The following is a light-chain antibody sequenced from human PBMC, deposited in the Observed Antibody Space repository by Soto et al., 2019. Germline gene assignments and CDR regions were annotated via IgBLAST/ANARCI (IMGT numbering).Light chain of an antibody. J-gene: IGKJ3*01. CDR1: QSVSSNY. CDR3: QQYGTSPVT. Sequence: EIVLTQSPGTLSLSPGERATLSCRASQSVSSNYLAWYQQKPGQAPRLLIFGASLRASGIPDRFSGSGSGTDFTLTIGGLAPGDFAVYYCQQYGTSPVTFGPGTKVGVK. V-gene: IGKV3-20*01. CDR2: GAS.